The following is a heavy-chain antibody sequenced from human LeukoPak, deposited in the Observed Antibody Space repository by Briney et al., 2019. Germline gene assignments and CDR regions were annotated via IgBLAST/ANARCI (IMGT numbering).Heavy chain of an antibody. Sequence: GGSLSLSRAASLFTLSWFAMGVVPPAPGKGVGWVSAIRCRGDSPYYADPVKVRFTISRHNPKTTLSLQLTSLRPRDTPVFYFAKAPYSGSQYEYWGEKALVTVSS. J-gene: IGHJ4*02. V-gene: IGHV3-23*01. CDR3: AKAPYSGSQYEY. CDR1: LFTLSWFA. D-gene: IGHD1-26*01. CDR2: IRCRGDSP.